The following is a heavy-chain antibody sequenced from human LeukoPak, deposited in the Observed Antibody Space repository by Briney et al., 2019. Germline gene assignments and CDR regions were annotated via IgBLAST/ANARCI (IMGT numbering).Heavy chain of an antibody. V-gene: IGHV3-7*01. Sequence: GGSLRLSCAASGFTFSSYWMSWVRQAPGKGLEWVANIKQDGSEEYYVDSVKGRFTISRDNAKNSLYLQMNSLRAEDTAVYYCARDKPTFITMVRGVISPIFDYWGQGTLVTVSS. J-gene: IGHJ4*02. D-gene: IGHD3-10*01. CDR3: ARDKPTFITMVRGVISPIFDY. CDR1: GFTFSSYW. CDR2: IKQDGSEE.